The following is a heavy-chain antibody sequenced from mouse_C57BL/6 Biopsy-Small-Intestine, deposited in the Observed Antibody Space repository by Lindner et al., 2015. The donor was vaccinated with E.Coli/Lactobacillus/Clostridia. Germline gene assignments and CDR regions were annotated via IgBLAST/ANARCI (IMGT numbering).Heavy chain of an antibody. Sequence: SVKVSCKASGYTFRNFIISWVRQAPGQGLEWMGWVIPYNGNTDYAQKFEDRVSMTIDTATSTAYMELRNLRDDDTAVYYCTRDPSPFLPGYYPHELGFEFWGQGTSITVSS. CDR3: TRDPSPFLPGYYPHELGFEF. V-gene: IGHV1-79*01. CDR2: VIPYNGNT. CDR1: GYTFRNFI. D-gene: IGHD1-1*01. J-gene: IGHJ2*02.